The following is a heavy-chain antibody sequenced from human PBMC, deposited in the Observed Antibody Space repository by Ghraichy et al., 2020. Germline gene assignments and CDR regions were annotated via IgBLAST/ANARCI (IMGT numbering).Heavy chain of an antibody. CDR3: ARDQYYYDSSGYTDYYYGMDV. CDR2: IWYDGSNK. J-gene: IGHJ6*02. CDR1: GFTFSSYG. D-gene: IGHD3-22*01. V-gene: IGHV3-33*01. Sequence: GGSLRLSCAASGFTFSSYGMHWVRQAPGKGLEWVAVIWYDGSNKYYADSVKGRFTISRDNSKNTLYLQMNSLRAEDTAVYYCARDQYYYDSSGYTDYYYGMDVWGQGTTVTVSS.